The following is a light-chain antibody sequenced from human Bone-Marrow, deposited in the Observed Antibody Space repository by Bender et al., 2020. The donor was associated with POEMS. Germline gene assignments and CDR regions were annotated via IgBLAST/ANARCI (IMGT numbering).Light chain of an antibody. J-gene: IGLJ3*02. CDR1: NIGSKN. CDR2: DDS. CDR3: HMWDNSNDHWV. Sequence: AARITCGGDNIGSKNVHWYQQKPGQAPVMVIYDDSDRPSGIPERFSGSNSGNTATLTISRVEAGDEADYYCHMWDNSNDHWVFGGGTKLTVL. V-gene: IGLV3-21*02.